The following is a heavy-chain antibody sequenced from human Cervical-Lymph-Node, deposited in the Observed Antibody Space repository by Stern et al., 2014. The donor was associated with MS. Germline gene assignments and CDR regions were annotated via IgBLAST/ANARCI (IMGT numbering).Heavy chain of an antibody. V-gene: IGHV3-33*01. Sequence: MQLVESGGGVVQPGRSLRLSCAASGFTFSSYGMHWVRQAPGKGLEWVAVIWYDGSNKYYADSVKGRFPIPRDNSKNTLYLQMNSLRAEDTAVYYCARSYNWNYSHFDYWGQGTLVTVSS. J-gene: IGHJ4*02. CDR2: IWYDGSNK. D-gene: IGHD1-7*01. CDR3: ARSYNWNYSHFDY. CDR1: GFTFSSYG.